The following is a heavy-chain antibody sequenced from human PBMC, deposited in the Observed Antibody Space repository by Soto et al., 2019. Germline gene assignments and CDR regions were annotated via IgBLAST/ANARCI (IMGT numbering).Heavy chain of an antibody. V-gene: IGHV5-51*01. Sequence: GESLKISCQGSGCAFSSYWLAWVRQMPGTGLEWMGIIYPGDSDTRYSPSFEAHVTISADKSTSTAFLQWSSLKASDTAMYYCATAYVYDFENSNYYRDAFDIWGQGTLVTVSS. J-gene: IGHJ3*02. CDR3: ATAYVYDFENSNYYRDAFDI. CDR1: GCAFSSYW. D-gene: IGHD3-22*01. CDR2: IYPGDSDT.